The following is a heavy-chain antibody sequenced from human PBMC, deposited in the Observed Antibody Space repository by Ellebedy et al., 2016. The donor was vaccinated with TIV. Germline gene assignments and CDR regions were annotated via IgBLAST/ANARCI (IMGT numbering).Heavy chain of an antibody. J-gene: IGHJ4*02. CDR2: IIPILGIA. V-gene: IGHV1-69*04. CDR3: ARSTYGGIVVVVAARFDY. Sequence: AASVKVSCKASGGTFSSYAISWVRQAPGQGLEWMGRIIPILGIANYAQKFQGRVTITRDTSASTAYMELSSLRSEDTAVYYCARSTYGGIVVVVAARFDYWGQGTLVTVSS. CDR1: GGTFSSYA. D-gene: IGHD2-15*01.